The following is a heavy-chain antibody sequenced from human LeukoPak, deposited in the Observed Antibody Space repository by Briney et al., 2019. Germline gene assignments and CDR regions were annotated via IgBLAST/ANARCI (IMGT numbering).Heavy chain of an antibody. J-gene: IGHJ4*02. CDR1: GGSISGFY. Sequence: KSSETLSLTCTVSGGSISGFYWSWIRQPPGKGLEWIGYMDKSGSTTYNPSLKSRVTISVDTSKNQFSLKLSSVTAADTAVYYCASRTDLYYYGSGSYYQDYWGQGTLVTVSS. D-gene: IGHD3-10*01. CDR2: MDKSGST. V-gene: IGHV4-4*08. CDR3: ASRTDLYYYGSGSYYQDY.